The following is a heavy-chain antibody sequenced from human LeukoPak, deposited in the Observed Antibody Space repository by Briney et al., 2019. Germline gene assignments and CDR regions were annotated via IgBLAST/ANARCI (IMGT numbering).Heavy chain of an antibody. CDR1: GFIFSSFW. J-gene: IGHJ4*02. D-gene: IGHD3-22*01. CDR3: ATSYDSSGCD. Sequence: GGSLRLSCTASGFIFSSFWLSWVRQAPGKGLEWVANIKPDGSLQFYGDSVKGRLTISRDNAKNSLYLQINNLRAEDTALYYCATSYDSSGCDWGQGTLVTVSS. V-gene: IGHV3-7*01. CDR2: IKPDGSLQ.